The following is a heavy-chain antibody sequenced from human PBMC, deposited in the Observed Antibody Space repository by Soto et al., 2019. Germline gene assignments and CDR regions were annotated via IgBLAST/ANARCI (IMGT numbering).Heavy chain of an antibody. CDR2: IYPGDSDT. Sequence: GESLKISCNGSGYSFTSHWIGWVRQMPGKGLEWMGIIYPGDSDTRYSPSFQGQVTISADKSISTAYLQWSSLKASDTGMYYCERRVDQLLFSFWFDPWGQGTQVTVYS. CDR3: ERRVDQLLFSFWFDP. D-gene: IGHD2-2*01. CDR1: GYSFTSHW. V-gene: IGHV5-51*01. J-gene: IGHJ5*02.